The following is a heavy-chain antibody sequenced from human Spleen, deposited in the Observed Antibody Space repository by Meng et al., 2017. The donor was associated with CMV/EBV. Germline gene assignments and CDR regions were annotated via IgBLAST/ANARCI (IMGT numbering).Heavy chain of an antibody. CDR1: GFTFSSYA. CDR3: ARDSDTPGSYYYYGLDV. V-gene: IGHV3-21*01. J-gene: IGHJ6*02. Sequence: GESLKISCAASGFTFSSYAMSWVRQAPGKGLEWVSSISSASVYIYHADSMKGRFTISRDNAQNSLYLQMNSLRVEDSAVYYCARDSDTPGSYYYYGLDVWGQGTTVTVSS. CDR2: ISSASVYI. D-gene: IGHD5-18*01.